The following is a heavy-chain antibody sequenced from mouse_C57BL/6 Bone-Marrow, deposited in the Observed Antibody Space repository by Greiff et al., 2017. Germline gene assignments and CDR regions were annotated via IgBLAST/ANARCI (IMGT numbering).Heavy chain of an antibody. V-gene: IGHV5-17*01. CDR2: ISSGSSTI. Sequence: EVQVVESGGGLVKPGGSLKLSCAASGFTFSDYGMHWVRQAPEQGLEWVAYISSGSSTIYYADTVKGRFTISRDNAKNTLFLQMTSLRSEDTAMYYCARGSNFDAMDYWGQGTSVTVSS. CDR3: ARGSNFDAMDY. D-gene: IGHD4-1*01. CDR1: GFTFSDYG. J-gene: IGHJ4*01.